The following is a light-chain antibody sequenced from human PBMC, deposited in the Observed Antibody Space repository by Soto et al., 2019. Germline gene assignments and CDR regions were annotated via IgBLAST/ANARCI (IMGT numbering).Light chain of an antibody. J-gene: IGKJ1*01. V-gene: IGKV3-11*01. CDR2: DAS. Sequence: EIVLTQSPATLSLSPGEIATLSCRASQSVSSYLAWYQQKPGQAPRLLIYDASNRATDIPARFSGSGSGTDFTLTISSLVPEDFAVYYCQQRSNWRFGQGTNVEIK. CDR1: QSVSSY. CDR3: QQRSNWR.